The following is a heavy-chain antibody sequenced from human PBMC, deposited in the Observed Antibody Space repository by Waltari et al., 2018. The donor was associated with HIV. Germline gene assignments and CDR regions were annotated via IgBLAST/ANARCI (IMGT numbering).Heavy chain of an antibody. V-gene: IGHV4-34*01. CDR3: ARALNDYGDLES. D-gene: IGHD4-17*01. CDR2: INQSGST. CDR1: AGSVSGYY. Sequence: QVQLQQWGAGLLKPSETLSLTCAVYAGSVSGYYWSWIRPPPGKGLEWSGAINQSGSTNYSPSLKSRVTISLDTSNNQFALKLNSVPAADTAVYYCARALNDYGDLESWGQGTLVTVSS. J-gene: IGHJ5*02.